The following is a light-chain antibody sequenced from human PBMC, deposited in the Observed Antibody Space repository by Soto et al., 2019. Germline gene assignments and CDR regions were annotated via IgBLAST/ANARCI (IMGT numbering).Light chain of an antibody. CDR2: EVT. CDR3: SSDAGNYNYV. J-gene: IGLJ1*01. V-gene: IGLV2-8*01. Sequence: QSVLTQPPSASGSPGQSVTIPCTGTSSDVGGYDHVSWYQQHPGKAPKLIIYEVTKRPAGVPDRFSGSKSGNTASLTASGLQAEDEADYYCSSDAGNYNYVFGTGTKVTVL. CDR1: SSDVGGYDH.